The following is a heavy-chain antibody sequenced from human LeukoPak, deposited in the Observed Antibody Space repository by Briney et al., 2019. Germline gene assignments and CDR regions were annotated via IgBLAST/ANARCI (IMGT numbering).Heavy chain of an antibody. CDR1: GGSISSGSYY. V-gene: IGHV4-61*02. Sequence: SQTLSLTCTVSGGSISSGSYYWSWIRQPAGKGLEWIGRIYTSGSTNYNPSLKSRVTISVDTSKNQFSLKLSSVTAADTAVYYCARERTILFGNWFDPWGQGTLVTVSP. D-gene: IGHD1-1*01. CDR3: ARERTILFGNWFDP. J-gene: IGHJ5*02. CDR2: IYTSGST.